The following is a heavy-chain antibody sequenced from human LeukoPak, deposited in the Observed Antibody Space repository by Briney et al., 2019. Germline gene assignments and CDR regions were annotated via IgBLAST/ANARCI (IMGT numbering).Heavy chain of an antibody. J-gene: IGHJ4*02. D-gene: IGHD3-22*01. CDR3: ATDSSGDLDY. V-gene: IGHV3-7*01. Sequence: GGSLRLSCAASGFTFSSYSMNWVRQAPGKGLEWVANIKQDGSEKYYVDSVKGRFTISRDNAKNSLYLQMNSLRAEDTAVYYCATDSSGDLDYWGREPWSPSPQ. CDR2: IKQDGSEK. CDR1: GFTFSSYS.